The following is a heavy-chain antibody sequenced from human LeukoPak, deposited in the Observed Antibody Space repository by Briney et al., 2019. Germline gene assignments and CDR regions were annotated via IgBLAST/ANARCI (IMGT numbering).Heavy chain of an antibody. Sequence: SETLSLTCTVSGGSISSYYWSWIRQPPGKGLEWIGYIYYSGSTNYNPSLKSRVTISVDTSKNQFSLKLSSVTAADTAVYYSARVTRPDPHFDYWGQGTLVTVSS. CDR3: ARVTRPDPHFDY. V-gene: IGHV4-59*01. CDR2: IYYSGST. J-gene: IGHJ4*02. CDR1: GGSISSYY.